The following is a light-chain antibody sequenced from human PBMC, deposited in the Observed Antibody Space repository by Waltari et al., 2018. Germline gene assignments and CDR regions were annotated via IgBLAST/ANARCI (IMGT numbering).Light chain of an antibody. J-gene: IGLJ1*01. V-gene: IGLV2-23*01. CDR1: SSDVGSYNL. CDR2: EGS. Sequence: QSALTQPASVSGSPGQSITISCTGTSSDVGSYNLVSWYQQHPGKAPKRMIYEGSKRPSGVSNRFSGSKSGNTASLTISGLQAEDEADYYCAAWDDSLSALYVFGTGTKVTVL. CDR3: AAWDDSLSALYV.